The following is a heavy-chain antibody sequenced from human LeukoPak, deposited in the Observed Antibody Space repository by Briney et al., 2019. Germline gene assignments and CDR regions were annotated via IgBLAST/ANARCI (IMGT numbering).Heavy chain of an antibody. J-gene: IGHJ1*01. CDR3: ARIDAYYDFWSGYSAEYFQH. V-gene: IGHV4-38-2*01. CDR1: GYSISSGYY. Sequence: SETLSLTCAVSGYSISSGYYWGWIRQPPGKGLEWIGSIYHSGSTYYNPSLKSRVTISVDTSKNQFSLKLSSVTAADTAVYYRARIDAYYDFWSGYSAEYFQHWGQGTLVTVSS. D-gene: IGHD3-3*01. CDR2: IYHSGST.